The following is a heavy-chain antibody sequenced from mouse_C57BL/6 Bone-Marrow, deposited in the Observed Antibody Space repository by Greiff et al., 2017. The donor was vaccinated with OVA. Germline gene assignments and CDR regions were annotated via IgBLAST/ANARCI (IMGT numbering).Heavy chain of an antibody. Sequence: DVQLQESGPVLVKPGASVKMSCKASGYTFTDYYMNWVKQSHGKSLEWIGVINPYNGGTSYNQKFKGKATLTVDKSSSTAYMELNSLTSEHSAVYSCASGYYYGSSYYWGQGTTLTVSS. CDR2: INPYNGGT. D-gene: IGHD1-1*01. CDR3: ASGYYYGSSYY. J-gene: IGHJ2*01. V-gene: IGHV1-19*01. CDR1: GYTFTDYY.